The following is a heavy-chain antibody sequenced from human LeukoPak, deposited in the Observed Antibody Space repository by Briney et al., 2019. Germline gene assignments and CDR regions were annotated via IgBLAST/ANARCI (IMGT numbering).Heavy chain of an antibody. CDR3: ARMVSGYEYYFDY. CDR1: GYTFTTYY. D-gene: IGHD5-12*01. V-gene: IGHV1-46*01. J-gene: IGHJ4*02. CDR2: INPSSGTT. Sequence: ASVKVSCKASGYTFTTYYIYWVRQAPGQGLEWMGIINPSSGTTSHAQKFQGRVTMTRDTSISTAYMELSRLRSDDTAVYYCARMVSGYEYYFDYWGQGTLVTVSS.